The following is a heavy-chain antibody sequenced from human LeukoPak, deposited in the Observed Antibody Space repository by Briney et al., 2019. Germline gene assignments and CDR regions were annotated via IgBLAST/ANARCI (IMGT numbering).Heavy chain of an antibody. CDR1: GYSFTSYW. D-gene: IGHD3-22*01. CDR2: IYPGDSDT. V-gene: IGHV5-51*01. J-gene: IGHJ4*02. Sequence: GESLKISCKGSGYSFTSYWIGWARQMPGKGLEWMGIIYPGDSDTRYSPSFQGQVTISADKSISTAYLQWSSLKASDTAMYYCARHRQYYYDSSGYYYDYWGQGTLVTVSS. CDR3: ARHRQYYYDSSGYYYDY.